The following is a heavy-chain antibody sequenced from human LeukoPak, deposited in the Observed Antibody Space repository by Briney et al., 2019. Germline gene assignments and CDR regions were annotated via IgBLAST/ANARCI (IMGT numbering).Heavy chain of an antibody. CDR2: IYYSGST. Sequence: SETLSLTCTVSGGSISSSSYYWGWIRQPPGKGLEWIGSIYYSGSTYYNPSLKSRVTISVDTSKNQFSLKLSSVTAADTAVYYCARGRNNWGRGRGFAYDYWGQGTLVTVSS. CDR1: GGSISSSSYY. J-gene: IGHJ4*02. CDR3: ARGRNNWGRGRGFAYDY. D-gene: IGHD7-27*01. V-gene: IGHV4-39*01.